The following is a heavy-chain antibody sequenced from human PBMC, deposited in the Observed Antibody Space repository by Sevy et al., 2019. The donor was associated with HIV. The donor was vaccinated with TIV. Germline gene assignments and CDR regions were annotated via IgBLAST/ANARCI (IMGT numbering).Heavy chain of an antibody. V-gene: IGHV1-69*13. CDR3: ARGGRDDILTHYGMDV. D-gene: IGHD3-9*01. Sequence: ASVKVSCKAFGGSFSFYGISWVRQAPGQGLEWMAGIIPILGTTKYAQKFQGRVTITADESTSTVYMELTSLRSEDTAVYYCARGGRDDILTHYGMDVWGQGTTVTVSS. CDR2: IIPILGTT. CDR1: GGSFSFYG. J-gene: IGHJ6*02.